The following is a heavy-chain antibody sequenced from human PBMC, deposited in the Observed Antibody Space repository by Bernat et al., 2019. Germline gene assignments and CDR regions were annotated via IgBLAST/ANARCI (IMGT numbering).Heavy chain of an antibody. D-gene: IGHD2-2*01. J-gene: IGHJ4*02. Sequence: EVQLVESGGGLVQSGGSLRLSCVVSGFSVDNYWMSWVRQAPGLGLELVATTKPDGTARYYVDSVKGRFTISRDNAKDSLYLQMNDLRVADTAVYFCTREYPYNCRSISCPNPFDHWGQGTLVTVSP. CDR3: TREYPYNCRSISCPNPFDH. CDR2: TKPDGTAR. CDR1: GFSVDNYW. V-gene: IGHV3-7*03.